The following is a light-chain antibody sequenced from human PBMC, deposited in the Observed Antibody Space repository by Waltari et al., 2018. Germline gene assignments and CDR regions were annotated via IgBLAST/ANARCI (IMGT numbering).Light chain of an antibody. CDR1: QSVLSSSNNKNY. Sequence: DIVMTQSPDSLAVSLGERATIDCKSSQSVLSSSNNKNYLAWYQQKPRQPPKLLISWASTRESGVPDRFSGSGSGTDFTLTISTLQAEDVAVYYCQQYYSTPRTFGQGTRVEI. V-gene: IGKV4-1*01. CDR2: WAS. CDR3: QQYYSTPRT. J-gene: IGKJ1*01.